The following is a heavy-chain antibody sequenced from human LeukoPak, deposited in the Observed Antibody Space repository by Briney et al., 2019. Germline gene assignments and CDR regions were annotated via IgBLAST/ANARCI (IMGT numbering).Heavy chain of an antibody. CDR3: ARDIDHSSGYYRQRNWFDP. Sequence: GASVKVSCKASGGTFSSYAISWVRQAPGQGLEWMGRIIPIFGTANYAQKFQGRVTITTDESTSTAYMELSSLRSEDTAVYYCARDIDHSSGYYRQRNWFDPWGQGTLVTVSS. J-gene: IGHJ5*02. CDR2: IIPIFGTA. V-gene: IGHV1-69*05. D-gene: IGHD3-22*01. CDR1: GGTFSSYA.